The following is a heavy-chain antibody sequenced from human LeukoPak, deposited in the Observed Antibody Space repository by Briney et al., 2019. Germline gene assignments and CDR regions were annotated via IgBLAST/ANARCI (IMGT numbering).Heavy chain of an antibody. CDR2: IYYSGST. V-gene: IGHV4-39*07. CDR3: AGISGSYPALYYYYGMDV. J-gene: IGHJ6*02. CDR1: GGSISSSSYY. Sequence: SETLSLTCTVSGGSISSSSYYWGWIRQPPGKGLEWIGSIYYSGSTYYNPSLKSRVTISVDTSKNQFSLKLSSVTAADTAVYYCAGISGSYPALYYYYGMDVWGQGTTVTVSS. D-gene: IGHD1-26*01.